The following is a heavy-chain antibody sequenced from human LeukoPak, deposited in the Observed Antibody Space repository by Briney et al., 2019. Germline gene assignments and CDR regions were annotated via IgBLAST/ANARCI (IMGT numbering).Heavy chain of an antibody. CDR1: GGSFSGYY. Sequence: PSETLSLTCAVYGGSFSGYYWSWIRQPPGKGLEWIGEINHSGSTNYNPSLKSRVTISVDTSKNQFSPKLSSVTAADTAVYYCARGRKSSIAGYYFDYWGQGTLVTVSS. CDR3: ARGRKSSIAGYYFDY. CDR2: INHSGST. D-gene: IGHD6-6*01. V-gene: IGHV4-34*01. J-gene: IGHJ4*02.